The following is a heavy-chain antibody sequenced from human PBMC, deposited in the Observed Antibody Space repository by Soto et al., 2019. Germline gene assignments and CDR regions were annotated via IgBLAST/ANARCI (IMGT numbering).Heavy chain of an antibody. J-gene: IGHJ4*02. Sequence: QVQLQQWGAGLLKPSETLSLTCAVYGGSFSGYYWSWIRQPPGKGLEWIGEINHSGSTNYNPSLKSRVTISVDTSKNQFSLKLSSVTAADTAVYYCASATVTTGCDYLGQGTLVTVSS. V-gene: IGHV4-34*01. CDR2: INHSGST. CDR1: GGSFSGYY. CDR3: ASATVTTGCDY. D-gene: IGHD4-17*01.